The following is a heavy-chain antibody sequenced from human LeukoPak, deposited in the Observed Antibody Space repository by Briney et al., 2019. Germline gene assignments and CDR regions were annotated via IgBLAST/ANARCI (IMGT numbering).Heavy chain of an antibody. CDR3: AKDNYYGSGSYYPYYYYMDV. D-gene: IGHD3-10*01. CDR1: GSTFSAYG. CDR2: IRYDGSNK. V-gene: IGHV3-30*02. J-gene: IGHJ6*03. Sequence: GGSLRLSCAASGSTFSAYGMHWVRQAPGKGLEWVTFIRYDGSNKYYADSVKGRFTISRDNSKNTLYLQMNSLRAEDTAVYYCAKDNYYGSGSYYPYYYYMDVWGKGTTVTISS.